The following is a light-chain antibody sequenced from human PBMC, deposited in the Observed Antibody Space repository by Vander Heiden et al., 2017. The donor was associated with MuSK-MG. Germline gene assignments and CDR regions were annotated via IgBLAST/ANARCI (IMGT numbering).Light chain of an antibody. Sequence: DIPMTQSPSSLSASVGDRVTITCQASQDISKFLNWYQHKPGKAPKLLIYDVSNLETGVPSRFSGSGSGTDFTFTISSLQGEDIATYYCQQDKNLLTFGGGTKVEIK. V-gene: IGKV1-33*01. CDR1: QDISKF. CDR3: QQDKNLLT. CDR2: DVS. J-gene: IGKJ4*01.